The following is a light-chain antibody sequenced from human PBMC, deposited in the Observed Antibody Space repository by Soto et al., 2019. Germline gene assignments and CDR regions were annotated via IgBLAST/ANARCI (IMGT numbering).Light chain of an antibody. Sequence: QSVLTQPPSASGTPGQRVTISCSGSNSNIGSNTVNWYQQLPGTAPKLLIYYDNLRPSGVPDRISGSKSGTSASLAISGLQSDDEADYYCAAWDDGLNGRVFGTGTKVTVL. CDR1: NSNIGSNT. J-gene: IGLJ1*01. CDR2: YDN. CDR3: AAWDDGLNGRV. V-gene: IGLV1-44*01.